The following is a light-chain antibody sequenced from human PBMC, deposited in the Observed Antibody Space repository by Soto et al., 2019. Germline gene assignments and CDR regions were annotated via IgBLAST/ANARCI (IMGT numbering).Light chain of an antibody. CDR3: QQYNNWPGT. J-gene: IGKJ1*01. Sequence: EIVMTQSPATLSLSPGERATLSWRAGQSVSSNLAWYQQKPGQAPRLLSYGASTRATGIPARFSGSGSGTEFTLTTSSLKSEDFEVYYCQQYNNWPGTFGQGTKVDIK. V-gene: IGKV3-15*01. CDR2: GAS. CDR1: QSVSSN.